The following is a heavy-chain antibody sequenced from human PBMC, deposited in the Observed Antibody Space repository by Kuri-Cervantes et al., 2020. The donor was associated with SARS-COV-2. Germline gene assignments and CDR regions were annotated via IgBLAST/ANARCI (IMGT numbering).Heavy chain of an antibody. CDR1: GYTFTSYG. CDR3: ARGRGYYGSETYYKNFDY. CDR2: ISAYNGNT. D-gene: IGHD3-10*01. V-gene: IGHV1-18*01. Sequence: ASVKVSCKASGYTFTSYGISWVRQAPGQGLEWMGWISAYNGNTNYAQKLQGRVTMTTDTSTSTAYMELSRLRSDDTAVYYCARGRGYYGSETYYKNFDYWGQGTLVTVSS. J-gene: IGHJ4*02.